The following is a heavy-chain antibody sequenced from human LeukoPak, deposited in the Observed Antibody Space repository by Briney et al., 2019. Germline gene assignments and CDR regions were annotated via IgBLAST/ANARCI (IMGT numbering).Heavy chain of an antibody. Sequence: GGSLRLSCAASGFTFSSYGMHWVRQAPGKGLEWVAVISYDGTNKYYVDSVKGRFSISRDNSKNILYLQMNSLRAEDTAVYYCAKDRCSNGIGCYYYYMDVWGKGTTVTISS. CDR2: ISYDGTNK. V-gene: IGHV3-30*18. CDR1: GFTFSSYG. D-gene: IGHD2-2*01. CDR3: AKDRCSNGIGCYYYYMDV. J-gene: IGHJ6*03.